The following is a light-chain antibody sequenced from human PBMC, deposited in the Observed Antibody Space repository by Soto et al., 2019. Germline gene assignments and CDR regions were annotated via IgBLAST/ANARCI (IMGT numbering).Light chain of an antibody. CDR1: QSVSSN. J-gene: IGKJ1*01. CDR2: GAS. V-gene: IGKV3-15*01. Sequence: EIEMTQSPSTLSVSVGDRATLSCRASQSVSSNLAWYQQKPGQAPRLLIYGASTRATGIPARFSGSGSGTELTLTISSLQYQDYAVYYYQQYNNWTPMAFGQGTKVEIK. CDR3: QQYNNWTPMA.